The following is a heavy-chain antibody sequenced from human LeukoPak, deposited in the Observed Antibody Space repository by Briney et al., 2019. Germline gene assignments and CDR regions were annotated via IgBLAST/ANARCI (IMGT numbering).Heavy chain of an antibody. CDR1: GFTFSSYE. Sequence: GGSLRLSCAASGFTFSSYEMNWVRQAPGKGLEWVSYISSSGSTIYYADSVKGRFTISRDNAKNSLYLQMNSLRAEDTAVYYCARTAVGATRLDVWGQGTTVTVS. CDR3: ARTAVGATRLDV. CDR2: ISSSGSTI. D-gene: IGHD1-26*01. J-gene: IGHJ6*02. V-gene: IGHV3-48*03.